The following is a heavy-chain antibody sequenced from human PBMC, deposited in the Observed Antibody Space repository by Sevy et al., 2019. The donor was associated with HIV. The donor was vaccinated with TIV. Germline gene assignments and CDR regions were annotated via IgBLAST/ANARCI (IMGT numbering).Heavy chain of an antibody. J-gene: IGHJ5*02. V-gene: IGHV3-66*01. CDR3: ARDQHDYAGNVRTGWFDP. CDR1: RFTVNNNY. D-gene: IGHD4-17*01. CDR2: IYSDATT. Sequence: GGSLRLSCAASRFTVNNNYMTWVRQAPGKGLEGISIIYSDATTYHADSVKDRFNISRDNSKNMLYLQMNNLRVEDTAVYYCARDQHDYAGNVRTGWFDPWGQGTLVTVSS.